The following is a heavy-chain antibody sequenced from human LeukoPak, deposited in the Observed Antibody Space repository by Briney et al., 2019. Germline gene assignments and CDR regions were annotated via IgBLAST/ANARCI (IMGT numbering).Heavy chain of an antibody. J-gene: IGHJ3*02. Sequence: ASVKVSCKASGYTFTGYYMHWVRQAPGQGLEWMGRINPNSGGTNYAQKFQGRVTMTRDTSISTAYMELSRLRSDYTAVYYCAKFSSIAARGDAFDIWGQGTMVTVSS. D-gene: IGHD6-6*01. CDR2: INPNSGGT. V-gene: IGHV1-2*06. CDR1: GYTFTGYY. CDR3: AKFSSIAARGDAFDI.